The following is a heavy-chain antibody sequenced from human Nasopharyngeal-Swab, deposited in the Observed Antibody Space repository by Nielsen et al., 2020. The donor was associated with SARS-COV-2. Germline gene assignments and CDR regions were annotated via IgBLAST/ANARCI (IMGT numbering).Heavy chain of an antibody. J-gene: IGHJ4*02. CDR2: INSYGNYI. CDR3: ARDGVNYYDY. D-gene: IGHD2-8*01. Sequence: GESLKISCTASGFNLGDYAMTWVRQAPGKGLEWVSSINSYGNYIDYADSVKGRFTISRDNAKNSLYLQMNSLRAEDTALYYCARDGVNYYDYWGQGTLVTVSS. CDR1: GFNLGDYA. V-gene: IGHV3-21*01.